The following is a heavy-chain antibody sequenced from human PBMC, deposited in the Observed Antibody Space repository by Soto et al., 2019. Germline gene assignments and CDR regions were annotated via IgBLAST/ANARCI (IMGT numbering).Heavy chain of an antibody. D-gene: IGHD3-3*01. CDR2: FYYTGST. J-gene: IGHJ6*03. CDR1: GDSMTRGSYF. Sequence: ASETLSHTCVGSGDSMTRGSYFWAWVRQPPGKWLEWIGSFYYTGSTNYNPSLKSRVTVSADTSNNHFSLRLTSVTAADTAVYYCARRLDFGNGYVTARVVVWGKGTRVTV. CDR3: ARRLDFGNGYVTARVVV. V-gene: IGHV4-39*02.